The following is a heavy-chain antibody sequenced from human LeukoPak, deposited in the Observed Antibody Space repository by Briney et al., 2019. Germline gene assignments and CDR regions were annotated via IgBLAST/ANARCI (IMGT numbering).Heavy chain of an antibody. J-gene: IGHJ4*02. Sequence: GGSLRLSCAASGFTFSSHWMHWVRQAPGKGLVWVSRINSDGSSTSYADSVKGRFTISRDNAKNTLYLQMNSLRAEDTAVYYCARSSGYSPIDYWGQGTLVTVSS. V-gene: IGHV3-74*01. CDR2: INSDGSST. D-gene: IGHD5-18*01. CDR1: GFTFSSHW. CDR3: ARSSGYSPIDY.